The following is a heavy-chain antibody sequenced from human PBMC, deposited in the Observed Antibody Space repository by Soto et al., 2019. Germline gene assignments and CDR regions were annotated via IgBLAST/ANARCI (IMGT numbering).Heavy chain of an antibody. CDR1: GGSFSGYY. CDR3: ARGRGRQYYSSSSPFDY. J-gene: IGHJ4*02. Sequence: SETLSLTCAVYGGSFSGYYWSWIRQPPGKGLEWIGEINHSGSTNYNPSLKSRVTISVDTSKNQFSLKLSSVTAADTAVYYCARGRGRQYYSSSSPFDYWGQGTLVTVSS. V-gene: IGHV4-34*01. D-gene: IGHD6-6*01. CDR2: INHSGST.